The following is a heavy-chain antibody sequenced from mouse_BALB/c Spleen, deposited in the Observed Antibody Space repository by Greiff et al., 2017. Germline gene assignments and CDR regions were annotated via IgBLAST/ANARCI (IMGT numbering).Heavy chain of an antibody. Sequence: QVHVKQSGPGLVQPSQSLSITCTVSGFSLTSYGVHWVRQSPGKGLEWLGVIWSGGSTDYNAAFISRLSISKDNSKSQVFFKMNSLQANDTAIYYCARNFRSSFYAMDYWGQGTSVTVSS. J-gene: IGHJ4*01. V-gene: IGHV2-2*02. CDR2: IWSGGST. CDR1: GFSLTSYG. D-gene: IGHD1-1*01. CDR3: ARNFRSSFYAMDY.